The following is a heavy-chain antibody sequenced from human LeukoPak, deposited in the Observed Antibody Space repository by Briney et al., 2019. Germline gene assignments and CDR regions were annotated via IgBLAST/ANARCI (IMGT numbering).Heavy chain of an antibody. Sequence: SETLSLTCTVSGGSISSNYWSWIRQPPGKGLEWIGYVFYSENSNYNPSLKSRVTISIDTSKNQFSLNLSSVTAADTAVYYCARHIYGAYYYMDVWGKGTTVTVS. CDR1: GGSISSNY. CDR2: VFYSENS. J-gene: IGHJ6*03. D-gene: IGHD3-10*01. CDR3: ARHIYGAYYYMDV. V-gene: IGHV4-59*08.